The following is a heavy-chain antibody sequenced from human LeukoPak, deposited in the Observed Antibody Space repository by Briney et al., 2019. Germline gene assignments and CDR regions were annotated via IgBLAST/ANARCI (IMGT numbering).Heavy chain of an antibody. CDR2: IKQDGSEK. J-gene: IGHJ4*02. D-gene: IGHD2-15*01. CDR1: GFTFSRYW. Sequence: SGGSLRLSCAASGFTFSRYWMSWVRQAPGKGLEWVANIKQDGSEKYYVDSVKGRFTISRDNAKNSLYLQMNSLRAGDTAVYYCARDVRLLALDYWGQGTLVTVSS. V-gene: IGHV3-7*01. CDR3: ARDVRLLALDY.